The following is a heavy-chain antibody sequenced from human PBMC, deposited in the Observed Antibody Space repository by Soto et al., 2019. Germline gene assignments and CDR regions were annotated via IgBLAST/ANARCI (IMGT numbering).Heavy chain of an antibody. CDR1: GGSISSSSYY. V-gene: IGHV4-39*01. Sequence: QLQLQESGPGLMKPSETLSLTCTVSGGSISSSSYYWGWIRQPPGKGLEWIGSIYYSGSTYYNPSLKSRVAISVDTSKNLFSLKLSSVTAADTAVYYCARAAGYCSGGSCYWYYDLWGRGTLVTVSS. D-gene: IGHD2-15*01. CDR3: ARAAGYCSGGSCYWYYDL. CDR2: IYYSGST. J-gene: IGHJ2*01.